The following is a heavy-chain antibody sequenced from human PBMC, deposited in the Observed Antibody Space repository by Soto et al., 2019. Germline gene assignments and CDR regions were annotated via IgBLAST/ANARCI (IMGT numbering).Heavy chain of an antibody. CDR3: ARASPHSPFDY. Sequence: SETLSLTCTVSGGSFTSGGYYWSWIRQHPGKGLEWIGYIYYSGSTYYNPTLKSRVNISVDTSKNQFSLKLSSVTAADTAVYYCARASPHSPFDYWGQGTLVTVSS. J-gene: IGHJ4*02. D-gene: IGHD5-18*01. CDR1: GGSFTSGGYY. V-gene: IGHV4-31*03. CDR2: IYYSGST.